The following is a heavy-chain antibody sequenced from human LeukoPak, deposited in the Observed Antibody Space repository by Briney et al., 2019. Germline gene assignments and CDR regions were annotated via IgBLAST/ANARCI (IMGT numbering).Heavy chain of an antibody. D-gene: IGHD3-16*02. Sequence: GGSLRLSCTASEFTFIDYAMNWVRRAPGKGLEWVSIISGSGRSTYYAASVKGRFTVSRDNSKNTLYLQMNSLRDEDTAVYYCARGSYLEDYWGQGTLVTVSS. V-gene: IGHV3-23*01. J-gene: IGHJ4*02. CDR3: ARGSYLEDY. CDR2: ISGSGRST. CDR1: EFTFIDYA.